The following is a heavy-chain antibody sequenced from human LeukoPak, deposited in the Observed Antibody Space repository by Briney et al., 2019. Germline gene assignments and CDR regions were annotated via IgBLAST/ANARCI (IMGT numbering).Heavy chain of an antibody. Sequence: ASVTVSCKASGYTFTSYGISWVRQAPGQGLEWMGWISAYNGNTNYAQKLQGRVTMTTDTSTSTAYVELRSLRSDDTAVYYCARERDDFWSGPGDYWGQGTLVTVSS. J-gene: IGHJ4*02. CDR1: GYTFTSYG. V-gene: IGHV1-18*01. D-gene: IGHD3-3*01. CDR2: ISAYNGNT. CDR3: ARERDDFWSGPGDY.